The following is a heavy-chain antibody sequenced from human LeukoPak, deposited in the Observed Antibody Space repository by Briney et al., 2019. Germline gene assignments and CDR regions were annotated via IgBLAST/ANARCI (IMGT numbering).Heavy chain of an antibody. CDR2: INHSGST. D-gene: IGHD4-17*01. V-gene: IGHV4-34*01. J-gene: IGHJ4*02. CDR3: ARVRRGLRSWVSWYYFDY. CDR1: GGSFSGYY. Sequence: PSETLSLTCAVYGGSFSGYYWSWIRQPPGKGQEWIGEINHSGSTNYNPSLKSRVTISVDTSKNQFSLKLSSVTAADTAVYYCARVRRGLRSWVSWYYFDYWGQGTLVTVSS.